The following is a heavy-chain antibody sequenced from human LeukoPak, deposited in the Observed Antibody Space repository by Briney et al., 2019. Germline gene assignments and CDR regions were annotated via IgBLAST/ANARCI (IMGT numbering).Heavy chain of an antibody. D-gene: IGHD1-26*01. J-gene: IGHJ4*02. CDR3: ARDRLGSRGASYFDC. V-gene: IGHV4-4*07. Sequence: SETLTLTCTVSGSGGSISSYYWSWIRQPAGKGLEWIGRIYTSGSTNYNPSLKSRVTMSVDTSKNQFSLKLTSVTAADTAVYYCARDRLGSRGASYFDCWGQGSVVTVSS. CDR1: GSGGSISSYY. CDR2: IYTSGST.